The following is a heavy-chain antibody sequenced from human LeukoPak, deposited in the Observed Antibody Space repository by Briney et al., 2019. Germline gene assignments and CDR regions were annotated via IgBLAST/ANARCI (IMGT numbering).Heavy chain of an antibody. D-gene: IGHD2-2*01. J-gene: IGHJ4*02. CDR3: ARLPASIDLPVDY. V-gene: IGHV5-51*01. CDR2: IDPSDSDT. Sequence: GGSLRLSCKGSGYSFATYWIGWVRQKPGKGLEWMGIIDPSDSDTRYSPSFQGQVTISADKSISAAYLQWSSLKASDTAMYYCARLPASIDLPVDYWGQGTLVTVSS. CDR1: GYSFATYW.